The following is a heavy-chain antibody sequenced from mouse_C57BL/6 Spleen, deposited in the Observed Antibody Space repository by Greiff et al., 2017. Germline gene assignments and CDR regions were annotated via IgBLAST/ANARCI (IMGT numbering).Heavy chain of an antibody. CDR2: ISYDGSN. CDR3: ATYYGSFYWYFDV. V-gene: IGHV3-6*01. D-gene: IGHD1-1*01. CDR1: GYSITSGYY. Sequence: EVKLMESGPGLVKPSQSLSLTCSVTGYSITSGYYWNWIRQFPGNKLEWMGYISYDGSNNYNPSLKNRISITRDTSKNQFFLKLNSVTTEDTATYYCATYYGSFYWYFDVWGTGTTVTVSS. J-gene: IGHJ1*03.